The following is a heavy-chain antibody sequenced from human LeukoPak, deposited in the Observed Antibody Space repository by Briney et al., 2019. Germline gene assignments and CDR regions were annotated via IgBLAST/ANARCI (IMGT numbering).Heavy chain of an antibody. CDR1: GGTFSSYA. CDR3: ARDRHDYGRWFDP. J-gene: IGHJ5*02. D-gene: IGHD4-17*01. Sequence: GASVKVSCKASGGTFSSYAISWVRQAPGQGLEWMGGIIPIFGTANYAQKFQGRVTITADESTSTAYMELSSLRSEDTAVYYCARDRHDYGRWFDPWGQGTLVTVSS. V-gene: IGHV1-69*13. CDR2: IIPIFGTA.